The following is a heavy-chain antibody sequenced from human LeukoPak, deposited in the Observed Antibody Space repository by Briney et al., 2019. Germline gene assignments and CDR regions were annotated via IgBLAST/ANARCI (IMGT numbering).Heavy chain of an antibody. J-gene: IGHJ4*02. CDR1: GGSISSSSYY. D-gene: IGHD2-15*01. V-gene: IGHV4-39*01. CDR2: IYYSGRT. Sequence: SETLSLTCTVSGGSISSSSYYWGWIRQPPGRGLEWIGSIYYSGRTYYSPSLKSRVTISVDTSKNQFSLKLSSVTAADTAVYYCARFRSAFDYWGQGTLVTVSS. CDR3: ARFRSAFDY.